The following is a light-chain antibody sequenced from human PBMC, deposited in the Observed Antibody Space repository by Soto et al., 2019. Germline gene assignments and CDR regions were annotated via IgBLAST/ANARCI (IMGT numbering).Light chain of an antibody. CDR2: EVS. Sequence: QSVLTQPPSASGSPGLSVTISCTGTSSDFGVYNYVSSYQQHPGKAPTLMIYEVSKRPSGVPYRFSGSKSGKTASLTVSGLQAQDEADDSCNSYAGSNNYNYVVGTGTKVTVL. V-gene: IGLV2-8*01. J-gene: IGLJ1*01. CDR1: SSDFGVYNY. CDR3: NSYAGSNNYNYV.